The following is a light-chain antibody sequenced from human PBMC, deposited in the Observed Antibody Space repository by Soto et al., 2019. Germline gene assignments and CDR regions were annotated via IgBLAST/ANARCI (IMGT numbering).Light chain of an antibody. Sequence: QSVLTQPPSVSGAPXQRVTXXCTGSSSNIGAGYDVHWYQQLPGTAPKLLIYGNSNRPSGVPDRFSGSKSGTSASLAITGLQAEDEADYYCQSYDSSLSVVVFGGGTKVTVL. CDR2: GNS. CDR3: QSYDSSLSVVV. J-gene: IGLJ2*01. V-gene: IGLV1-40*01. CDR1: SSNIGAGYD.